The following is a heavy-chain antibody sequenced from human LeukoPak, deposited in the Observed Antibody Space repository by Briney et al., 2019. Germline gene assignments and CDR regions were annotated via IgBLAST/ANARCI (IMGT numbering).Heavy chain of an antibody. J-gene: IGHJ4*02. D-gene: IGHD2-2*01. Sequence: GGSLRLSCTASGFTFYNYAMNWVRQAPGKGLEWVSVIYSGGSTYYADSVKGRFTISRDNSKNTLYLQMNSLRAEDTAVYYCARGLPAAMVDYWGQGTLVTVSS. V-gene: IGHV3-53*01. CDR3: ARGLPAAMVDY. CDR1: GFTFYNYA. CDR2: IYSGGST.